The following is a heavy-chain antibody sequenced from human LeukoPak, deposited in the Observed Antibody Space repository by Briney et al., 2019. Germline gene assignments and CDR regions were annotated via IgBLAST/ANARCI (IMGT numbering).Heavy chain of an antibody. D-gene: IGHD3-22*01. CDR3: ARDRSQTYYYDSSGYYPRSYHYYYMDV. CDR1: GYTFTGYY. V-gene: IGHV1-2*02. Sequence: ASVKVSCKASGYTFTGYYMHWVRQAPGQGLEWMGWINPNSGGTNYAQKFQGRVTMTRDTSISTAYMELSRLRSDDTAVYYCARDRSQTYYYDSSGYYPRSYHYYYMDVWGKGTTVTISS. J-gene: IGHJ6*03. CDR2: INPNSGGT.